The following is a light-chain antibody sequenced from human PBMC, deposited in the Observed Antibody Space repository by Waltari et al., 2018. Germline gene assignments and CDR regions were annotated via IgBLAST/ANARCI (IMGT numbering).Light chain of an antibody. J-gene: IGLJ3*02. V-gene: IGLV2-14*01. CDR3: SSYTLTDTRV. CDR2: DVR. CDR1: SSDVGAYNL. Sequence: HSALTQPASVSASPGQSITISCSGTSSDVGAYNLVSWYRQYPGKAPPLIIYDVRTRPSGISDRFSGDKSDNTASLTISGLRAEDEADYYCSSYTLTDTRVFGGGT.